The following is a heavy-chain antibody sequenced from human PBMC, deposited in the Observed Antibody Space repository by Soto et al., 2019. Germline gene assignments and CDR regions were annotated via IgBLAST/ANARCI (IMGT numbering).Heavy chain of an antibody. CDR2: MNTNSGNT. Sequence: ASVKVSCKASGYTFTSYDINWVRQATGQGLEWMGWMNTNSGNTGYAQKFQGRVTMTRNTSISTAYMELSSLRSEDTAVYYCARGLHCSGGSCYSGTDYWGQGTLVTVSS. CDR1: GYTFTSYD. V-gene: IGHV1-8*01. J-gene: IGHJ4*02. CDR3: ARGLHCSGGSCYSGTDY. D-gene: IGHD2-15*01.